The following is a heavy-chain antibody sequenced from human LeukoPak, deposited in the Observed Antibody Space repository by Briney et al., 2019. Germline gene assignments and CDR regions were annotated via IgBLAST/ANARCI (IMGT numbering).Heavy chain of an antibody. D-gene: IGHD3-22*01. CDR1: GGSFSGYY. CDR2: INHSGST. CDR3: ARVLRVTYYYDSSGYAY. V-gene: IGHV4-34*01. Sequence: PSETLSLTCAVYGGSFSGYYWSWIRQPPGKGHEWIWEINHSGSTNYNPSLKSRVTISVDTSTNQFSLKISSVTAAHTAVYYCARVLRVTYYYDSSGYAYWGQGTLVTVSS. J-gene: IGHJ4*02.